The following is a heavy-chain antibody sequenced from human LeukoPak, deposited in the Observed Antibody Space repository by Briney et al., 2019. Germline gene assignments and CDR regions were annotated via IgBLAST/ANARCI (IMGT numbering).Heavy chain of an antibody. V-gene: IGHV3-20*04. Sequence: GGSLRLSCAASGFTFDDYAMHWVRQAPGKGLEWVSGINWNGGSTGYADSVKGRFTISRDNAKNSLYLQMNSLRAEDTAVYYCAKGVLYCSSTSCYVFDYWGQGTLVTVSS. CDR1: GFTFDDYA. J-gene: IGHJ4*02. CDR3: AKGVLYCSSTSCYVFDY. D-gene: IGHD2-2*01. CDR2: INWNGGST.